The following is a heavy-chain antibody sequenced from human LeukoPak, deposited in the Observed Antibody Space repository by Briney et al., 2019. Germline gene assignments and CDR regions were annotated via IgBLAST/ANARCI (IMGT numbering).Heavy chain of an antibody. D-gene: IGHD4-17*01. CDR3: ARRLGNDYGDYFDY. V-gene: IGHV1-2*02. CDR1: AYTFIDFH. CDR2: INPNTGDT. J-gene: IGHJ4*02. Sequence: ASVKVSCKASAYTFIDFHMHWVRQAPGQRPEWMGSINPNTGDTHYAQKFQGRVIMTRDTSITTAYMELSSLKADDTAVYYCARRLGNDYGDYFDYWGQGTLVTVSS.